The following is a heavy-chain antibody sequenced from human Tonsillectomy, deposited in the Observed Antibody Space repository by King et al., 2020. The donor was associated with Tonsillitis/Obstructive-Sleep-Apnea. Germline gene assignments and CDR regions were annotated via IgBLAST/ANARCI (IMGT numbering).Heavy chain of an antibody. D-gene: IGHD3-16*01. CDR1: GGSISSYY. CDR2: IYYSGST. CDR3: ARGEGSSDYIWGSYYYQPHYYMDV. V-gene: IGHV4-59*01. J-gene: IGHJ6*03. Sequence: QVQLQESGPGLVKPSETLSLTCTVSGGSISSYYWSWIRQPPGKGLEWIGYIYYSGSTNYNPSLKSRVTISVDTSKNQFSLKLSSVTAADTAVYYCARGEGSSDYIWGSYYYQPHYYMDVWGKGTTVTVSS.